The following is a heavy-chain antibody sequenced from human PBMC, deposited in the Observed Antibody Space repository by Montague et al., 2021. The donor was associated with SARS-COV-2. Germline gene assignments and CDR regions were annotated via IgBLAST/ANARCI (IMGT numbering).Heavy chain of an antibody. CDR2: IDWDDDK. V-gene: IGHV2-70*01. CDR3: ARSFSIFGVVIIPAYFDY. J-gene: IGHJ4*02. CDR1: GFSLSTSGMC. Sequence: PALVKPTQTLTLTCTFSGFSLSTSGMCVSWIRQPPGKALEWLALIDWDDDKYYSTSLKTRLTISKDTSKNQVVLTTTNMDPVDTATYYCARSFSIFGVVIIPAYFDYWGQGTLVTVSS. D-gene: IGHD3-3*01.